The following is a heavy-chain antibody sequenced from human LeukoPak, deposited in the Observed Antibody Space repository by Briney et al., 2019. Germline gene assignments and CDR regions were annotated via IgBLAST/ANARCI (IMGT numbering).Heavy chain of an antibody. CDR2: IYPRDGST. Sequence: GASVKVSCKASGYTFTNNYLDWVRQAPGQGLEWMGMIYPRDGSTSYAQNFQGRVTVTRDTSTTTVHMELRGLRSEDTAVYYCARDQEGFDYWGQGTVVTVYS. J-gene: IGHJ4*02. V-gene: IGHV1-46*01. CDR1: GYTFTNNY. CDR3: ARDQEGFDY.